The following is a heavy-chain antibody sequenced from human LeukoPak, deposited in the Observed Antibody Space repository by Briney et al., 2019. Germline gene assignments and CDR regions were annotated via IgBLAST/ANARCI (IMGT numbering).Heavy chain of an antibody. Sequence: ASVRVSCKSSGYKFTAYYIHWVRQAPGQGLEWMGWVNPDSGDTNCTQKYQGRLTLTRDTSVTTVYMELSSLTSDDTAVYYCARVWDASGWSNWFDPWGQGTLVTVSS. CDR3: ARVWDASGWSNWFDP. CDR1: GYKFTAYY. V-gene: IGHV1-2*02. D-gene: IGHD6-19*01. CDR2: VNPDSGDT. J-gene: IGHJ5*02.